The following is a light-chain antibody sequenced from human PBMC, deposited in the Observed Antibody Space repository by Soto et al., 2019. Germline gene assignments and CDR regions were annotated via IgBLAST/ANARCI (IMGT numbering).Light chain of an antibody. J-gene: IGKJ1*01. CDR3: QQYNNWPPDRT. V-gene: IGKV3-15*01. CDR2: GAS. CDR1: QSVGSN. Sequence: EIVMTQSPATLSVSPGERATLSCRASQSVGSNLAWYQQKPGQAPRLLIYGASTRATGIPARFSGSGSGTEFTLTISSLQSEDFAMYFCQQYNNWPPDRTFGQGTKVDI.